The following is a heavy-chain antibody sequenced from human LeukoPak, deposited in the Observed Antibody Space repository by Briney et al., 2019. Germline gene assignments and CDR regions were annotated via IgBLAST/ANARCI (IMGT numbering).Heavy chain of an antibody. CDR2: ISSSSSYI. Sequence: GGSLRLSCAASGFTFSSYSMNWVRQAPGKGLEWVSSISSSSSYIYYADSVKGRFTISRDNAKNSLYLQMNSLRAEDTAVYYCARDKREQYSGSYYVSGLFDYWGQGTLVTVSS. V-gene: IGHV3-21*01. D-gene: IGHD1-26*01. CDR3: ARDKREQYSGSYYVSGLFDY. J-gene: IGHJ4*02. CDR1: GFTFSSYS.